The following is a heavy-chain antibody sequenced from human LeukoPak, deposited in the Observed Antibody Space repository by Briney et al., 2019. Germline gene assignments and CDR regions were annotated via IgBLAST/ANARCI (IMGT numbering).Heavy chain of an antibody. CDR1: GFTFSKDD. J-gene: IGHJ2*01. CDR2: IGVTGDT. Sequence: GGSLRLSCAASGFTFSKDDFHWVRQAPGKGLEWVAAIGVTGDTYYADSVRGRFTISREDAANSLYLQMRSLGAGDTALYYCTKDFCGSRAACAGGSYYDFWGRGALVTVSS. D-gene: IGHD2-15*01. V-gene: IGHV3-13*01. CDR3: TKDFCGSRAACAGGSYYDF.